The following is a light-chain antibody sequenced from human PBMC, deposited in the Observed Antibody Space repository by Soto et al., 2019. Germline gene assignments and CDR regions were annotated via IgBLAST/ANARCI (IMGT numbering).Light chain of an antibody. Sequence: QSVLTQPASVSGSPGQSITISCTGTSSDVGGYNYVSWYQHHPGKAPKLMIFDVSNRPSGVSNRFSGSKSGNTASLTISGLQAEDVADYYCSSYTSSSTLHVVFGGGTKVTVL. V-gene: IGLV2-14*03. CDR3: SSYTSSSTLHVV. J-gene: IGLJ2*01. CDR2: DVS. CDR1: SSDVGGYNY.